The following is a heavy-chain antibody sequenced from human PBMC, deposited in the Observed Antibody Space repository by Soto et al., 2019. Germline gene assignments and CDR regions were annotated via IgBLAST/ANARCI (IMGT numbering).Heavy chain of an antibody. Sequence: SVKVSCKASGGTFSSYAISWVRQAPGQGLEWMGEIIPIFGTANYAQKFQGRVTITADESTSTAYMELSSLRSEDTAVYYCARVATGTTNRFDPWGQGTLVTVSS. CDR1: GGTFSSYA. D-gene: IGHD1-1*01. CDR2: IIPIFGTA. J-gene: IGHJ5*02. V-gene: IGHV1-69*13. CDR3: ARVATGTTNRFDP.